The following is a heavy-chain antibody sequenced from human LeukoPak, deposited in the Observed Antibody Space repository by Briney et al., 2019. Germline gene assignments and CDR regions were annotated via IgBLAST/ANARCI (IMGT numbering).Heavy chain of an antibody. V-gene: IGHV4-38-2*02. CDR3: ARDVYYYGSGSYLDY. CDR1: GYSISSGYY. CDR2: IYHSGST. D-gene: IGHD3-10*01. J-gene: IGHJ4*02. Sequence: SETLSLSCTVSGYSISSGYYWGWIRQPPGKGLEWIGSIYHSGSTYYNPSLKSRVTISVDTSKNQFSLKLSSVTAADTAVYYCARDVYYYGSGSYLDYWGQGTLVTVSS.